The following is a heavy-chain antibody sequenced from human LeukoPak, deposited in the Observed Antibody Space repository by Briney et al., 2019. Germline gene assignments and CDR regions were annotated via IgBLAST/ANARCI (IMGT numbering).Heavy chain of an antibody. J-gene: IGHJ4*02. CDR3: ARVGIRNFFDWAFFDF. CDR1: GYTFTGFY. D-gene: IGHD3-9*01. CDR2: INPNSGGT. Sequence: ASVKVSCKASGYTFTGFYMHWVRQAPGQGLEWMGWINPNSGGTTYAQKFQGRVTMTRDTSISTAYMELSRLRSDDTAVYYCARVGIRNFFDWAFFDFWGQGTLVTVSS. V-gene: IGHV1-2*02.